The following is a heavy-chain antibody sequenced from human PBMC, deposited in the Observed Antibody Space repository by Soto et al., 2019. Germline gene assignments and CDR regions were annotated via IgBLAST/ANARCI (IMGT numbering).Heavy chain of an antibody. J-gene: IGHJ4*02. CDR3: ARHSPHYYDSSGYYYDVIQDYFDY. V-gene: IGHV4-39*01. CDR1: GGSISSSSYY. CDR2: IYYSGST. D-gene: IGHD3-22*01. Sequence: SETLSLTCTVSGGSISSSSYYWGWIRQPPGKGLEWIGSIYYSGSTYYNPSLKSRVTISVDTSKNQFSLKLSSVTAADTAVYYCARHSPHYYDSSGYYYDVIQDYFDYWGQGTLVTVSS.